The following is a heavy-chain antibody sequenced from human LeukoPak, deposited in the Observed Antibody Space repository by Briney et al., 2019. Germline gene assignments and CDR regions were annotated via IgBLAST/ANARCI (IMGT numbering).Heavy chain of an antibody. CDR2: IWYDGSNK. Sequence: GGSLRLSCAASGFTFSSYGMHWVRQAPGKGLEGVAVIWYDGSNKYYADSVKGRFTISRDNSKNTLYLQMNSLRVEDTAVYYCARDRRDGYNAFDYWGQGTLVTVSS. J-gene: IGHJ4*02. CDR1: GFTFSSYG. CDR3: ARDRRDGYNAFDY. V-gene: IGHV3-33*01. D-gene: IGHD5-24*01.